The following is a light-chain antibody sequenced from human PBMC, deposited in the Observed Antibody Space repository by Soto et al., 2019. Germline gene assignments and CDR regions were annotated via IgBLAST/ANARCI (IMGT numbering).Light chain of an antibody. CDR3: QYGGSSRWT. J-gene: IGKJ1*01. CDR1: QSVSSSY. V-gene: IGKV3-20*01. Sequence: EIVLTQSPGTLSLSPGERATLSCRASQSVSSSYLAWYQQKPGQAPRLLIYGASSRATGIPDRFSGSGSGTVFTLTISRLAPEFSAEYCRQYGGSSRWTFGQGTKVEIK. CDR2: GAS.